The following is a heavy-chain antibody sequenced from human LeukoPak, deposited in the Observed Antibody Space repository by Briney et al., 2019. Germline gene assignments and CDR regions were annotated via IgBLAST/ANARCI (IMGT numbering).Heavy chain of an antibody. V-gene: IGHV1-18*01. Sequence: ASVKVSCKASGYTFTSYGISWVRHAPGQGLEWMGWISAYNGNTNYAQKLQGRVTMTTDTSTSTAYMELRSLRSDDTAVYYCARDLVVPAAIRETYYYYYYMDVWGKGTTVTVSS. CDR2: ISAYNGNT. J-gene: IGHJ6*03. D-gene: IGHD2-2*01. CDR1: GYTFTSYG. CDR3: ARDLVVPAAIRETYYYYYYMDV.